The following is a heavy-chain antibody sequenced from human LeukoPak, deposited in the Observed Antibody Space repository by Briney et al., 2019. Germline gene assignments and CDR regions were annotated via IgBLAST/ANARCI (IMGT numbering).Heavy chain of an antibody. J-gene: IGHJ4*02. V-gene: IGHV3-23*01. Sequence: PGGSLRLSCAASGFTFSSYVMSWVRQAPGKGLEWVSVISDRGGSAYYADSVKGRFTISRDNAKNSLYLQMNSLRAEDTAVYYCAREFGPEEQQLGIDYWGQGTLVTVSS. CDR3: AREFGPEEQQLGIDY. CDR1: GFTFSSYV. D-gene: IGHD6-13*01. CDR2: ISDRGGSA.